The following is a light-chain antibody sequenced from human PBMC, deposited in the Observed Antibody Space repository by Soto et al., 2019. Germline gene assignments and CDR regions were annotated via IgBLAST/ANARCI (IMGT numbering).Light chain of an antibody. CDR3: AAWDDSLSGKWV. V-gene: IGLV1-47*02. CDR1: SSNIGSNS. CDR2: SNN. J-gene: IGLJ3*02. Sequence: QSVLTQPPSASGTPGQGVTISCSGSSSNIGSNSVYWYQQRPGTAPKLLIYSNNQRPSGVPDRFSGSKSGTSASLAISRLRSEDEADYYCAAWDDSLSGKWVFGGGTKLTVL.